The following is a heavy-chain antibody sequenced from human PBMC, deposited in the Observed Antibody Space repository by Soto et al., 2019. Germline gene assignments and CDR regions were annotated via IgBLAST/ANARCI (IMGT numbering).Heavy chain of an antibody. V-gene: IGHV3-7*04. J-gene: IGHJ4*02. Sequence: GGSLRLSCAASGFTFSSYWMSWVRQAPGKGLEWLANIKGDGNEIYYVDSVKGRFTISRDNAKNSLYLQMNSLRAEDTAVYYCARLVSAAANDYWGQGALVTVSS. CDR1: GFTFSSYW. D-gene: IGHD1-26*01. CDR2: IKGDGNEI. CDR3: ARLVSAAANDY.